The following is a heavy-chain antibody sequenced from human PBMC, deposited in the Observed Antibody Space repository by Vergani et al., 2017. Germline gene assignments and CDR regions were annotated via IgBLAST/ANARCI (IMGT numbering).Heavy chain of an antibody. CDR2: ISYDGTQN. D-gene: IGHD2-15*01. V-gene: IGHV3-30*03. J-gene: IGHJ1*01. CDR3: ATKSCGTPGCQIGYFRE. CDR1: GFTSSYYG. Sequence: QVHLVESGGGVVQPGRSLRLSCVVSGFTSSYYGMHWVRQAPGKGLEWVAVISYDGTQNYYADSVKGRFTISRDNYKSTLYLQMNSLRTEDTAVYYCATKSCGTPGCQIGYFREWVQGTLVTVSS.